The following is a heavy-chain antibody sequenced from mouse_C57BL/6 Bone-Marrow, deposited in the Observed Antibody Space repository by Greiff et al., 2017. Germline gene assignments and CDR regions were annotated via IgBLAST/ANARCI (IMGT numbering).Heavy chain of an antibody. J-gene: IGHJ2*01. CDR3: SGRNYYGSSRPFDY. CDR2: IYPGSGST. V-gene: IGHV1-55*01. Sequence: QVQLQQPGAELVKPGASVKMSCTASGYTFTSSWITWVKQRPGQGLEWIGDIYPGSGSTKYNEKFKSKATLTVDTSSSTAYMQLSSLTSEDSAVYYCSGRNYYGSSRPFDYWGQGTTLTVSS. D-gene: IGHD1-1*01. CDR1: GYTFTSSW.